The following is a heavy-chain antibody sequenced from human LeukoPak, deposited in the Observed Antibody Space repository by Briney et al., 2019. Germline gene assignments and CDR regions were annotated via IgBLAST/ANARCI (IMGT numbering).Heavy chain of an antibody. J-gene: IGHJ4*02. V-gene: IGHV4-59*01. Sequence: PSETLSLTCTVSGGSISSYYWSWIRQPPGKGLEWIGYIYYSGSTNYNPSLKSRVTISVDTSKNQFSLKLSSVTAADTAVYYCARALSSGWFSYYFDYWGQGTLVTVSS. D-gene: IGHD6-19*01. CDR2: IYYSGST. CDR3: ARALSSGWFSYYFDY. CDR1: GGSISSYY.